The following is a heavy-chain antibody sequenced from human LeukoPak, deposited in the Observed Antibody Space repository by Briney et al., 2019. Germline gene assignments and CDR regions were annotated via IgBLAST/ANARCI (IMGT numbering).Heavy chain of an antibody. V-gene: IGHV1-8*01. CDR3: ARLSSHYGDYKVDP. Sequence: ASVKVSCKASGYTFANYDINWVRQASGQGLEWMGWMNPHSGNTGYAQNFQGRVTMTRNTSISTAYMELRSLRSEDTAVYYCARLSSHYGDYKVDPWGQGTLVSVSS. CDR2: MNPHSGNT. J-gene: IGHJ5*02. D-gene: IGHD4-17*01. CDR1: GYTFANYD.